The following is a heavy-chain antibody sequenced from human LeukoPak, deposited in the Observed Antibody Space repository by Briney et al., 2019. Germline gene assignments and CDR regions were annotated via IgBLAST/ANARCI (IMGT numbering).Heavy chain of an antibody. CDR3: ARDMYYYDSSGYWGN. V-gene: IGHV3-33*01. CDR1: GFTFSSYG. J-gene: IGHJ4*02. CDR2: IWYDGSNK. Sequence: QTGGSLRLSCAASGFTFSSYGMHWVRQAPGKGLEWVAVIWYDGSNKYYADSVKGRFTISRDNSKNTLYLQMNSLRAEDTAVYYCARDMYYYDSSGYWGNWGQGTLVTVSS. D-gene: IGHD3-22*01.